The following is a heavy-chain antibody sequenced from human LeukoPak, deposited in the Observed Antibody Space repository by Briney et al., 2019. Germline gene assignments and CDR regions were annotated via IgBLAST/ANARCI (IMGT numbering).Heavy chain of an antibody. CDR2: IKQDGSEK. CDR3: ARGVWGSYRFFDY. J-gene: IGHJ4*02. CDR1: GFTFSSYW. D-gene: IGHD3-16*02. Sequence: GGSLRLSCAASGFTFSSYWMSWVRQAPGKGLEGVANIKQDGSEKYYVDSVKGRFTISRDNAKNSLYLQMNSLRAEDTAVYYCARGVWGSYRFFDYWGQGTLVTVSS. V-gene: IGHV3-7*01.